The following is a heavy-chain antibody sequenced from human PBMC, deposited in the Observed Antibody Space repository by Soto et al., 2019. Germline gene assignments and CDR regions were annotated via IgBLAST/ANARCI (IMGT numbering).Heavy chain of an antibody. CDR2: IYYSGST. CDR1: GASVSSTGFY. CDR3: ARINWNGSSWYYFDS. D-gene: IGHD6-13*01. J-gene: IGHJ4*02. Sequence: SETLSLTCTVSGASVSSTGFYWSWIRLTPGKGLEWIGYIYYSGSTIYSPSLKSRVTISVDTSKNHFSLRLSSVTAADTAIYYCARINWNGSSWYYFDSWGLGTLVTVSS. V-gene: IGHV4-61*08.